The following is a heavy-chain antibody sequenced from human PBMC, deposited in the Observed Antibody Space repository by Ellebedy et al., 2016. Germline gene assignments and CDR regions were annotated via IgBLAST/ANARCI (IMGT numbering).Heavy chain of an antibody. V-gene: IGHV3-7*02. Sequence: ETLSLXXTVSGGSISSYYWSWVRQAPGKGLEWVANIKQDGSEKYYVDSVKGRFTISRDNAKNSLYLQMNSLRAEDTAVYYCASLAAPMEDYWGQGTLVTVSS. CDR2: IKQDGSEK. CDR1: GGSISSYY. J-gene: IGHJ4*02. D-gene: IGHD2-15*01. CDR3: ASLAAPMEDY.